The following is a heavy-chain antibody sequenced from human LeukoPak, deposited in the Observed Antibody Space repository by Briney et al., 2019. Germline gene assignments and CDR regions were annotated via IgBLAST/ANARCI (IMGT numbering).Heavy chain of an antibody. CDR3: ARGWLYFDF. CDR1: GGSISSFY. Sequence: SETLSLTCTVSGGSISSFYWTWVRQSPGKGLEWIGYIDYSGSTSYNPSLKSRVTISVDMSKNQFSLKMSSVTAADTAVYYCARGWLYFDFWGQGTLVTVSS. J-gene: IGHJ4*02. V-gene: IGHV4-59*01. CDR2: IDYSGST. D-gene: IGHD5-12*01.